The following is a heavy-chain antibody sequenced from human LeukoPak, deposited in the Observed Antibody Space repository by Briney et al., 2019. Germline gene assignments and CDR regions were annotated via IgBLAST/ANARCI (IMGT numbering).Heavy chain of an antibody. V-gene: IGHV3-30*18. Sequence: GGSLRLSCAASGLTLSAYGMHWVRQAPGKGLEWVAVISYDGSDKYYADSVKGRFTISRDNSKNTLYLQMDSLEVEDTAVYFCAKDDRVFWKAFDIWGQGTMVTVSS. CDR1: GLTLSAYG. J-gene: IGHJ3*02. D-gene: IGHD1-1*01. CDR3: AKDDRVFWKAFDI. CDR2: ISYDGSDK.